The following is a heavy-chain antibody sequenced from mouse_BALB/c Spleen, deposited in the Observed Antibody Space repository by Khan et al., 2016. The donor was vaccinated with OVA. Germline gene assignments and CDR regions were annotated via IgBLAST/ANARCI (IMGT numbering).Heavy chain of an antibody. Sequence: EVKLLESGPGLVNPSPSLSLTCTVTGYSITSDYAWNWIRQFPGNKLEWMGYINYSGSTNYNPALKSRISITRDTSKNQFFLQLNSVTTEDTATYYCARDGSRYNYAMDYWGQGTSVTVSS. D-gene: IGHD2-3*01. CDR3: ARDGSRYNYAMDY. V-gene: IGHV3-2*02. J-gene: IGHJ4*01. CDR2: INYSGST. CDR1: GYSITSDYA.